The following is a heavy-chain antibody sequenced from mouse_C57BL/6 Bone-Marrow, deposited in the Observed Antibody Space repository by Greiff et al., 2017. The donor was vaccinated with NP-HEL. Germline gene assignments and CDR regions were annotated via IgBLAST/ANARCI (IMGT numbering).Heavy chain of an antibody. CDR2: IYPRSGNT. J-gene: IGHJ3*01. CDR3: ARKVSNLAWFAY. Sequence: VKLQESGAELARPGASVKLSCKASGYTFTSYGISWVKQRTGQGLEWIGEIYPRSGNTYYNEKFKGKATLTADKSSSTAYMELRSLTSEDSAVYFCARKVSNLAWFAYWGQGTLVTVSA. V-gene: IGHV1-81*01. D-gene: IGHD1-3*01. CDR1: GYTFTSYG.